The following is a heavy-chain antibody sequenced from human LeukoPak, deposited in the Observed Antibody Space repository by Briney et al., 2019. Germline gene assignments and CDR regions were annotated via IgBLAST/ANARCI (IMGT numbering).Heavy chain of an antibody. CDR1: GFTFSNYA. Sequence: GGSLRLSCAASGFTFSNYAMSWVRQAPGKGLEWVSAISGSGGSTYYADSVKGRFTISRDNSKNTLYLQMNSLRAEDTAVYYCAKDLVDYDILTSLMDWGQGTLVTVSS. J-gene: IGHJ4*02. D-gene: IGHD3-9*01. V-gene: IGHV3-23*01. CDR2: ISGSGGST. CDR3: AKDLVDYDILTSLMD.